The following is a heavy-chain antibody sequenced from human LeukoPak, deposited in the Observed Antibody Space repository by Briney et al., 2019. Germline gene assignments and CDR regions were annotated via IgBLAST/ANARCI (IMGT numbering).Heavy chain of an antibody. Sequence: PGGSLRLSCAASRFTFRSYAMSWVRQAPGKGLEWVSAISGSGGSTYYADSVKGRFTISRDNSKNTLYLQMNSLRAEATAVYYCAKVRMITMIAYDAFDIWGQGTMVTVSS. CDR3: AKVRMITMIAYDAFDI. J-gene: IGHJ3*02. D-gene: IGHD3-22*01. CDR1: RFTFRSYA. CDR2: ISGSGGST. V-gene: IGHV3-23*01.